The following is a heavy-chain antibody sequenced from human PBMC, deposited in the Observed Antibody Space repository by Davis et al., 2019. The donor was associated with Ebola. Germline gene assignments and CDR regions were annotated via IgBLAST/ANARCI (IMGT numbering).Heavy chain of an antibody. D-gene: IGHD1-1*01. CDR3: AKDMLFHNLFDY. CDR1: GFNFYNYA. J-gene: IGHJ4*02. Sequence: GESLKISCAASGFNFYNYAMSWVRQAPGKGLEWVSAISNSGGSTYYAGSVKGRFTISRDNAKNTLYLQMNSLRAEDTAVYYCAKDMLFHNLFDYWGQGTLVTVSS. V-gene: IGHV3-23*01. CDR2: ISNSGGST.